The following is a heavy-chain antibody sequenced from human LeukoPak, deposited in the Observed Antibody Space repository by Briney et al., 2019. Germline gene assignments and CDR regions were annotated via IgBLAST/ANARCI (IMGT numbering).Heavy chain of an antibody. CDR2: IYHSGST. V-gene: IGHV4-30-2*01. CDR1: GGSISRGGYS. Sequence: SSQTLSLTCAVSGGSISRGGYSWSWIRQPPGKGLEWIGYIYHSGSTYYNPSLKSRVTISVDRSKNQFSLKLSSVTAADTAVYYCARDRGYLDYWGQGTLVTVSS. D-gene: IGHD2-15*01. J-gene: IGHJ4*02. CDR3: ARDRGYLDY.